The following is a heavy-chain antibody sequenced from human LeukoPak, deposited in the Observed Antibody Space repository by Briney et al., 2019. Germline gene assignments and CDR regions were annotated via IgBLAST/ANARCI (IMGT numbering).Heavy chain of an antibody. V-gene: IGHV3-21*01. CDR1: GFSFSIYN. Sequence: GGSLRLSCEASGFSFSIYNMNWVRLAPGKGLEWVSSISGSSSQVWYADSVKGRYTSSRDNAKNSLYLQMSSLRVEDTAVYYCARGIQLWSSSFDYWGQGTLVTVSS. CDR2: ISGSSSQV. J-gene: IGHJ4*02. CDR3: ARGIQLWSSSFDY. D-gene: IGHD5-18*01.